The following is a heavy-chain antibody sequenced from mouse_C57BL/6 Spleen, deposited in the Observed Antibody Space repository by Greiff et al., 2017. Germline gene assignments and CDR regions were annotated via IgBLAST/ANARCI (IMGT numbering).Heavy chain of an antibody. D-gene: IGHD3-2*02. V-gene: IGHV5-6*01. CDR1: GFTFSSYG. CDR3: ARHQDPYYFDY. CDR2: ISSGGSYT. J-gene: IGHJ2*01. Sequence: VQLQQSGGDLVKPGGSLKLSCAASGFTFSSYGMSWVRQTPDKRLEWVATISSGGSYTYYPDSVKGRFTISRDNAKNTLYLQMSSLKSEDTAMYYCARHQDPYYFDYWGQGTTLTVSS.